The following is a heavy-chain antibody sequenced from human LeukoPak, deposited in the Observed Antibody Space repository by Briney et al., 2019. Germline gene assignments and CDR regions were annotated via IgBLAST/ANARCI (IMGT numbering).Heavy chain of an antibody. J-gene: IGHJ4*02. CDR1: GDSMGTYY. CDR2: IYYSGST. V-gene: IGHV4-59*01. CDR3: ARDFSRDGFGY. Sequence: PSETLSLTCTVTGDSMGTYYWSFIRQPPGKGLEWIGYIYYSGSTNYNPSLKSRVTISVDTSKNQFSLKLSSVTAADTAVYYCARDFSRDGFGYWGQGTLVTVSS. D-gene: IGHD3-16*01.